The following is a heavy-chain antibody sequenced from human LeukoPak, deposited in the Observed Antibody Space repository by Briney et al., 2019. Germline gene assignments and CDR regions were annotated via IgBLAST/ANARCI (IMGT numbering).Heavy chain of an antibody. V-gene: IGHV3-48*03. D-gene: IGHD3-16*01. J-gene: IGHJ4*02. CDR2: ISSSGSTI. Sequence: GGSLRLSCAASGFTFSNFAMNWVRQAPGKGLEWVSYISSSGSTIYCADSVKGRFTISRDNAKNSLYLQMNSLRAEDTAVYYCARDLPRGGSYYFDYWGQGTLVTVSS. CDR3: ARDLPRGGSYYFDY. CDR1: GFTFSNFA.